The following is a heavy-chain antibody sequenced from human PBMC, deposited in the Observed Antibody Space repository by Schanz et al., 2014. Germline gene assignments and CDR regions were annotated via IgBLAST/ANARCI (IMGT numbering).Heavy chain of an antibody. CDR2: ISSGSNFI. Sequence: DVQLVESGGGLVKPGGSLRLSCAASGFPFKNYNINWVRPAPGKGLEWVSSISSGSNFISYADSVKGRFTISRDDAKNSLYLQMNSLRGDDTAVYFCARGARNPFRSTGLDPWGQGTLVTVSS. D-gene: IGHD4-17*01. CDR1: GFPFKNYN. J-gene: IGHJ5*02. CDR3: ARGARNPFRSTGLDP. V-gene: IGHV3-21*01.